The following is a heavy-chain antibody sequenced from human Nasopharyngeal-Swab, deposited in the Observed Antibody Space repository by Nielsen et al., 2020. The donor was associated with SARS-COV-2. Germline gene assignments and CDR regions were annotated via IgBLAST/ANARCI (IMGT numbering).Heavy chain of an antibody. J-gene: IGHJ4*02. Sequence: WIRQPPGKGLVWVSRINSDGSIIDYADSVKGRFTISRDNARNTLNLQMNSLRAEDTALYYCVCGETTPSDHWGQGTLVTVSS. CDR2: INSDGSII. V-gene: IGHV3-74*01. CDR3: VCGETTPSDH. D-gene: IGHD2-15*01.